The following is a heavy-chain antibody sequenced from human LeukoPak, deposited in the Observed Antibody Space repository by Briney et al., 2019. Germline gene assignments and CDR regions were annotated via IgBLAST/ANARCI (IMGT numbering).Heavy chain of an antibody. D-gene: IGHD2-2*01. CDR3: ARGGRERTSLKIVVVPAAGWFDP. V-gene: IGHV4-59*01. CDR2: IYYSGST. Sequence: SETLSLTCTVSGGSISSYYWSWIRQPPGKGLEWIGYIYYSGSTNYNPSLKSRVTISVDTSKNQFSLKLGSVTAADTAVYYCARGGRERTSLKIVVVPAAGWFDPWGQGTLVTVSS. J-gene: IGHJ5*02. CDR1: GGSISSYY.